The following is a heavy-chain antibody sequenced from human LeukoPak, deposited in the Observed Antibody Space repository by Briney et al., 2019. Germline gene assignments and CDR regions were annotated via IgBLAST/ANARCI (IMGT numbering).Heavy chain of an antibody. V-gene: IGHV3-23*01. D-gene: IGHD2-21*01. CDR3: AKRGVVIRVILVGFHKEAYYFDS. CDR1: GFTFSSYE. J-gene: IGHJ4*02. CDR2: ISGSGGST. Sequence: PSGSLRLSCAASGFTFSSYEMHWVRQAPGQGLEWVAGISGSGGSTNYADSVKGRFVISRDTPRTTLDLQMNSLRAEDTAVYFCAKRGVVIRVILVGFHKEAYYFDSWGQGGLVTVSS.